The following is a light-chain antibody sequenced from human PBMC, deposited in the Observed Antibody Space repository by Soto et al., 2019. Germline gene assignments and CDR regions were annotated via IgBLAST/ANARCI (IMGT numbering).Light chain of an antibody. CDR2: DAS. J-gene: IGKJ4*01. V-gene: IGKV3-11*01. CDR3: QQRRNWQGAT. Sequence: EIVVTQSPATLSLSPGERATLSCRASQSVSSYLAWYQQKPGQAPRLLIYDASNRTTGIPARFSGSGSGTDFTINISSLEPEDFAVYYCQQRRNWQGATFGGGTKVEIK. CDR1: QSVSSY.